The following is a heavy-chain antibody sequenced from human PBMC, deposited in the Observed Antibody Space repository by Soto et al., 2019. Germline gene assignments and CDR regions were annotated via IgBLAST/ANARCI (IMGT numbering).Heavy chain of an antibody. CDR3: VRQGIGFLHGLVDV. Sequence: QVQVQQSGPGLVKPSETLSLTCTVSSGPSKSHNWGWIRQPPGRGLEWIGYVYDTWSTSYNPSLKSRVTLSAATSTNRISLTLRFVTAADTAVYYCVRQGIGFLHGLVDVWGQGTTVIVSS. D-gene: IGHD3-10*01. CDR1: SGPSKSHN. V-gene: IGHV4-59*08. J-gene: IGHJ6*01. CDR2: VYDTWST.